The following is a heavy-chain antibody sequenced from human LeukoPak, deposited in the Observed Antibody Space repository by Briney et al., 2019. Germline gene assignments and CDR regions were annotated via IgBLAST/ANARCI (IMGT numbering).Heavy chain of an antibody. Sequence: GGSLRLSCAASGFTFSNYNMTWVRQPPGKGLQWVSYISSSSNIIYYADSVKGRFTISRDNAKNSLFLQMNSLRAEDAAVYYCARDFAREFTIDYWGQGTLVTVSS. J-gene: IGHJ4*02. D-gene: IGHD3-10*01. CDR3: ARDFAREFTIDY. CDR1: GFTFSNYN. V-gene: IGHV3-48*01. CDR2: ISSSSNII.